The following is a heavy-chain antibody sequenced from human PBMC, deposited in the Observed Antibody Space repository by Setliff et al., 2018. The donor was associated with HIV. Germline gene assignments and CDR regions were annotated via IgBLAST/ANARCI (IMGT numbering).Heavy chain of an antibody. Sequence: PSETLSLTCSVSGYFIRSGYYWGWIRQTPGTGLEWLGSVYHRGNTYYNPSLKSRVSISVDTSKNQFSLRLRSVSAADTAVHYCVRRRDFDYWGQGTLVTVSS. CDR3: VRRRDFDY. CDR1: GYFIRSGYY. J-gene: IGHJ4*02. V-gene: IGHV4-38-2*02. CDR2: VYHRGNT.